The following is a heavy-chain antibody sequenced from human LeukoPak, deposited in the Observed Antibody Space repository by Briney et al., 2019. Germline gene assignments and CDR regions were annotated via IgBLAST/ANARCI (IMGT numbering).Heavy chain of an antibody. J-gene: IGHJ3*02. CDR3: ANGCSSTSCADAFDI. V-gene: IGHV3-30*02. CDR2: IRYDGSNK. CDR1: GFTFSSYG. Sequence: GGSLRLSCAASGFTFSSYGMHWVRQAPGKGLEWVAFIRYDGSNKYYADSVKGRFTISRDNSKNTLYLQMNSLRAEDTAVYYCANGCSSTSCADAFDIWGRGTMVTVSS. D-gene: IGHD2-2*01.